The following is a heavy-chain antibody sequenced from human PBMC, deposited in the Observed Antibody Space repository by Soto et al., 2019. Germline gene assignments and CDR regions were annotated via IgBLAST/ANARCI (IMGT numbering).Heavy chain of an antibody. Sequence: SETLSLTCTVSGGSISSSSYCWGWIRQPPGKGLEWIGSIYYSGSTYYNPSLKSRVTISVDTSKNQFSLKLSSVTAADTAVYYCARQGTVTPYDYWGQGTLVTVSS. CDR2: IYYSGST. V-gene: IGHV4-39*01. D-gene: IGHD4-17*01. CDR1: GGSISSSSYC. CDR3: ARQGTVTPYDY. J-gene: IGHJ4*02.